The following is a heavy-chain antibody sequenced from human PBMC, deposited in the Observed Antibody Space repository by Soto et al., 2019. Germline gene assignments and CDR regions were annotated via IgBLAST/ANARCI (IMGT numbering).Heavy chain of an antibody. J-gene: IGHJ1*01. D-gene: IGHD6-19*01. CDR1: GGTFSSYA. CDR3: ARAIAVAGMVEYFQH. V-gene: IGHV1-69*12. CDR2: IIPIFGTA. Sequence: QVQLVQSGAEVKKPGSSVKVSCKASGGTFSSYAISWVRQAPGQGLEWMGGIIPIFGTANYAQKFQGRVTIXVDXSXITAYMELSSLRSEDTAVYYCARAIAVAGMVEYFQHWGQGTLVTVSS.